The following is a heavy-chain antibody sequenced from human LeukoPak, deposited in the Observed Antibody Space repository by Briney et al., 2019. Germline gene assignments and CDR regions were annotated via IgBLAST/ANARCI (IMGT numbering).Heavy chain of an antibody. CDR2: INPNSGGT. Sequence: ASVKVSCKASGYTFTGYYMHWVRQAPGQGLEWMGWINPNSGGTNYAQKFQGRVTMTRDTSISTAYMELSRQRSDDTAVYYCARDPPNYYDMDYWGQGTLVTVSS. D-gene: IGHD3-22*01. V-gene: IGHV1-2*02. CDR1: GYTFTGYY. J-gene: IGHJ4*02. CDR3: ARDPPNYYDMDY.